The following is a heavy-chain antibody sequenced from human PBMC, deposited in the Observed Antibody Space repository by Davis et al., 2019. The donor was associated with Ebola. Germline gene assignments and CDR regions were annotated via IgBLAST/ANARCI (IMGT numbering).Heavy chain of an antibody. V-gene: IGHV4-59*01. J-gene: IGHJ5*02. CDR2: IYYSGST. Sequence: PSETLSLTCTVSGGSISSYYWSWIRQPPGKGLEWIGYIYYSGSTNYNPSLKSRVTISVDTSKNQFSLKLSSVTAADTAVYYCARDAMVRGVIHGAWGWFDPWGQGTLVTVSS. CDR1: GGSISSYY. D-gene: IGHD3-10*01. CDR3: ARDAMVRGVIHGAWGWFDP.